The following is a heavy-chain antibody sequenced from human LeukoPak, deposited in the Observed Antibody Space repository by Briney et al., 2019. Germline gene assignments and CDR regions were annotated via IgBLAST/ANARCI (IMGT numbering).Heavy chain of an antibody. J-gene: IGHJ6*02. Sequence: SETLSLTCAVYGGSFSGYYWSWIRQPPGKGLEWIGEINHSGSTNYNPSLKSRVTISVDTSKNQFSLKLSSVTAADTAVYYCARDIALEWLLWDYYYYGMDVWGQGTTVTVSS. D-gene: IGHD3-3*01. CDR2: INHSGST. V-gene: IGHV4-34*01. CDR3: ARDIALEWLLWDYYYYGMDV. CDR1: GGSFSGYY.